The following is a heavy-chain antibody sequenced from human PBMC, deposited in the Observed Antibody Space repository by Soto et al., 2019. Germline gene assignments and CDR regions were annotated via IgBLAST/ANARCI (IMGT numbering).Heavy chain of an antibody. CDR1: GGSISSGDYY. CDR3: ARGGSGDIVVVAAIDY. V-gene: IGHV4-31*03. D-gene: IGHD2-15*01. CDR2: IFYSGRS. Sequence: QVQLQESGPGLVKPSQTLSLTCSVSGGSISSGDYYWSWVRQHPGQGLEWIGYIFYSGRSYYNPSLKSRVTISVDTSKNQFALKLSSVTAADTAVYYCARGGSGDIVVVAAIDYWGQGTLVSVST. J-gene: IGHJ4*02.